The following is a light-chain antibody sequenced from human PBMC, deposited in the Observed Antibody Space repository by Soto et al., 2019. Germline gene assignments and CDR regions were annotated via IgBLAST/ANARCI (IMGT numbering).Light chain of an antibody. CDR3: QQYGSSPPIT. V-gene: IGKV3-20*01. CDR2: GAS. J-gene: IGKJ5*01. Sequence: EIVTTQSPATLSVSPGERATLSCRASQSVGDTFLSWYQQKPGQAPRLLIYGASSRATGIPDRFSGSGSGTDFTLTISRLEPEDFAVYYCQQYGSSPPITFGQGTRLEIK. CDR1: QSVGDTF.